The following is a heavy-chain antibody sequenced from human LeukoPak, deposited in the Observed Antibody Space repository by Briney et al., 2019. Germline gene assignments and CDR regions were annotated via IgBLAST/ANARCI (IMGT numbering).Heavy chain of an antibody. J-gene: IGHJ6*02. D-gene: IGHD2-2*01. V-gene: IGHV1-8*02. Sequence: ASVKVSCKASGYTFTGYYTHWVRQAPGQGLEWMGWMNPNSGNTGYAQKFQGRVTMTRNTSISTAYMELSSLRSEDTAVYYCARQYCSSTSCQFVGHGMDVWGQGTTVTVSS. CDR3: ARQYCSSTSCQFVGHGMDV. CDR1: GYTFTGYY. CDR2: MNPNSGNT.